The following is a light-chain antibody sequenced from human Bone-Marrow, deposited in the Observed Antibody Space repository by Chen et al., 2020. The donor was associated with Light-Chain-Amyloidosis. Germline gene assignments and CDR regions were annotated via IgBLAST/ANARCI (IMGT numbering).Light chain of an antibody. J-gene: IGKJ4*01. Sequence: DVQMTQSPSTRSASVGDRVTITCRASQNIINTLAWYQQKPGEAPMLLIYMASTLESGVPSRFSGSGSGTEFTLTISSLQPDDFATYYCHQYYRYLTFGGGIKVEIK. CDR3: HQYYRYLT. CDR1: QNIINT. V-gene: IGKV1-5*03. CDR2: MAS.